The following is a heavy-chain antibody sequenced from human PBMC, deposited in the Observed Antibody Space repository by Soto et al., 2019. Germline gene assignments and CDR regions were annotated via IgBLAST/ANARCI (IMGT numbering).Heavy chain of an antibody. V-gene: IGHV4-30-4*01. CDR2: IYYSGCT. J-gene: IGHJ3*02. Sequence: QVQLQESGPGLVRPSQTLSLTCTVSGASISSGGYCWTWIRQSPVKGLEWIGYIYYSGCTYYNPSLKSRVSISIQTSRTQFSLTLSSVTAAATAVYFCARTPEGGVRHRGFDIWGERKIVTVSS. CDR3: ARTPEGGVRHRGFDI. D-gene: IGHD3-16*01. CDR1: GASISSGGYC.